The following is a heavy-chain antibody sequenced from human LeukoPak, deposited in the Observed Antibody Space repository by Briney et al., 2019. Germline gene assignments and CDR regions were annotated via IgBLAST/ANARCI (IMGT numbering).Heavy chain of an antibody. CDR3: ARHVGTYFDY. CDR2: IYYSGST. CDR1: GGSISSSSYY. V-gene: IGHV4-61*05. D-gene: IGHD3-10*01. Sequence: SETLSLTCTVSGGSISSSSYYWSWIRQPPGKGLEWIGHIYYSGSTNYNPSLKSRVTISVYTSKNQFSLKLSSVTAADTAVYYCARHVGTYFDYWGQGTLVTASS. J-gene: IGHJ4*02.